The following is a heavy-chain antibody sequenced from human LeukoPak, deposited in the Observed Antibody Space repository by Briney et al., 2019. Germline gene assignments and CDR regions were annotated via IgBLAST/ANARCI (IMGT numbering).Heavy chain of an antibody. CDR2: ISYDGSNK. Sequence: GGSLRLSCVASGFTFSSYGMHWVRQAPGKGLEWVAVISYDGSNKYYADSVKGRFTISRDNSKNTLYLQMNSLRAEDTAVYYCAKESFWSPPYYFDYWGQGTLVTVSS. CDR3: AKESFWSPPYYFDY. J-gene: IGHJ4*02. CDR1: GFTFSSYG. V-gene: IGHV3-30*18. D-gene: IGHD3-3*01.